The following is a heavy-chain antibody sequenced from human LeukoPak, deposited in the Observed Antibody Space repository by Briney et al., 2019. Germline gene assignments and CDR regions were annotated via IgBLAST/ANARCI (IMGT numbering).Heavy chain of an antibody. D-gene: IGHD4-17*01. CDR3: ARDGDYGDYTGYFDY. CDR2: IWYDGSNK. Sequence: PGGSLRLSCAASGFTFSSYAMHWVRQVPGKGLEWVAVIWYDGSNKYYGDSVKGRFTISRDNSKNTLFLQMNSLRAEDTAVYYCARDGDYGDYTGYFDYWGQGTLVTVSS. J-gene: IGHJ4*02. V-gene: IGHV3-33*08. CDR1: GFTFSSYA.